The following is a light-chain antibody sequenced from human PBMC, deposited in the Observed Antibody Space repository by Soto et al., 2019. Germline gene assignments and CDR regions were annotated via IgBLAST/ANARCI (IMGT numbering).Light chain of an antibody. CDR3: SSYTSSSSVA. J-gene: IGLJ2*01. CDR2: EVS. CDR1: STDVGGYNY. Sequence: QSVLTQPASVSGSPGQSITISCTGTSTDVGGYNYVSWYQQHPDKAPKLMIYEVSNRPPGVSNRFSGSKSGNTASLTISGLQAEDDADYYCSSYTSSSSVAFGGGTKVTVL. V-gene: IGLV2-14*01.